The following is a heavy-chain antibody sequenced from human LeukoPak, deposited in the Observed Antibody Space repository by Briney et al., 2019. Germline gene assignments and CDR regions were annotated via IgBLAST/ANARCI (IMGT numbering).Heavy chain of an antibody. D-gene: IGHD5-12*01. CDR3: ATGYSGFPAQH. Sequence: GSPVKVSCKASGYTFTSYDINWVRQATGQGLEWMGWMNPNSGNTGYAQKFQGRVTITADESTSTAYMELSSLRSEDTAVYYCATGYSGFPAQHWGQGTLVTVSS. CDR2: MNPNSGNT. CDR1: GYTFTSYD. V-gene: IGHV1-8*03. J-gene: IGHJ1*01.